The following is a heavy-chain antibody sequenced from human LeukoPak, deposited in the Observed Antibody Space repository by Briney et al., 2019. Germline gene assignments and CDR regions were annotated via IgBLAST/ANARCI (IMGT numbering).Heavy chain of an antibody. V-gene: IGHV3-7*01. D-gene: IGHD4-17*01. CDR2: IKQDGSEK. Sequence: GGSLRLSCAASGFTFSSYWMSWVRQAPGKGLEWVAHIKQDGSEKYYVDSLKGRFTISRDNATNSLYLQMNSLRAEDTAVYYCARSRSPYYGDYEESFDSWGQGTLVTVSS. CDR3: ARSRSPYYGDYEESFDS. J-gene: IGHJ4*02. CDR1: GFTFSSYW.